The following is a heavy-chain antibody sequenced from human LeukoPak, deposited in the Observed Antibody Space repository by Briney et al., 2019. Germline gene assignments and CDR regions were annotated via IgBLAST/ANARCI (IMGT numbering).Heavy chain of an antibody. CDR2: IKSKTDVGTT. CDR3: TTQHRFGSGSSCYGHFFDH. CDR1: GLTFSDAW. J-gene: IGHJ4*02. D-gene: IGHD2-2*01. Sequence: GRSLRLSCAASGLTFSDAWMSWVRPPPGKGLEYVGPIKSKTDVGTTDYGAPVNGRFTISRDDSKDTLHLQMNSLKTEDTAVYYCTTQHRFGSGSSCYGHFFDHWGQGTLVAVSS. V-gene: IGHV3-15*01.